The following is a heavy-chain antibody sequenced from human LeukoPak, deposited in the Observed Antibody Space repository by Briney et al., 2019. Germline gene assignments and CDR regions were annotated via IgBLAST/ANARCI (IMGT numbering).Heavy chain of an antibody. V-gene: IGHV6-1*01. J-gene: IGHJ4*02. CDR1: GDTVSSNSAT. CDR2: TYYRTKWYN. Sequence: TSQTLSLTCAISGDTVSSNSATWNWLRQSPARGLEWLGRTYYRTKWYNDYAISVKTRITINPDTSKNQFSLQLNSRTPEATAVYYCATSPSGWIGLESWGQGTLVTVSS. D-gene: IGHD6-19*01. CDR3: ATSPSGWIGLES.